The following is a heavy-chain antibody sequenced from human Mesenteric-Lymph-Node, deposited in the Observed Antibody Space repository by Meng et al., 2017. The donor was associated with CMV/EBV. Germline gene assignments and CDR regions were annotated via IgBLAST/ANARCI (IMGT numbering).Heavy chain of an antibody. CDR3: VRVLKTYYYDSSGYSSPHYFDY. D-gene: IGHD3-22*01. Sequence: SSWGWIRQPPGKGLEWIGNVFYSGSTYSNPSLNSRVTISVDTSKNQFSLKLSSVTAADTAVYYCVRVLKTYYYDSSGYSSPHYFDYWGQGTLVTVSS. CDR2: VFYSGST. V-gene: IGHV4-39*01. CDR1: SS. J-gene: IGHJ4*02.